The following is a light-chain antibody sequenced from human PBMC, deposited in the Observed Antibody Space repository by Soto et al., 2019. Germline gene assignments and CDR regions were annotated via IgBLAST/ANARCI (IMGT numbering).Light chain of an antibody. CDR1: QSLTNSF. CDR2: DTS. J-gene: IGKJ1*01. CDR3: MQSIQWT. V-gene: IGKV3D-20*02. Sequence: EFVLTQSPGTLSLSPGERATLSCRASQSLTNSFIAWYQQRPGQAPRLLIYDTSSRASGIPDRFSGSGSGTDFTLKISRVEAEDVGVYYCMQSIQWTFGQGTKVDIK.